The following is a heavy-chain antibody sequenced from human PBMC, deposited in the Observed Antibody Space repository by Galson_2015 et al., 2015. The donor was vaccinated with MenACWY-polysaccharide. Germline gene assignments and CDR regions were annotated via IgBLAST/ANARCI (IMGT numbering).Heavy chain of an antibody. CDR2: IWYDGSNK. D-gene: IGHD3-22*01. J-gene: IGHJ4*02. V-gene: IGHV3-33*01. CDR3: ARDRGCSSGYLCYFDY. Sequence: SLRLSCAASGFTFGSYGMHWVRQAPGKGLEWVAVIWYDGSNKYYADSVKGRFTISRDNSKNTLYLQMNSLRAEDTAVYYCARDRGCSSGYLCYFDYWAREPWSPSPQ. CDR1: GFTFGSYG.